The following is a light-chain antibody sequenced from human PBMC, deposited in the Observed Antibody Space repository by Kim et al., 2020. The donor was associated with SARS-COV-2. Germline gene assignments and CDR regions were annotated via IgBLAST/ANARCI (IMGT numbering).Light chain of an antibody. Sequence: DILMTQSPSSLSASVGDRVTITCRASQDIANSLAWYQQKPGKVPQVLIYAASTLQSGVPSRFSGSGSGTEFTLTIGSLQTEDVATYCCQKYNSAPWTFGPGTKVDIK. CDR3: QKYNSAPWT. CDR1: QDIANS. J-gene: IGKJ1*01. CDR2: AAS. V-gene: IGKV1-27*01.